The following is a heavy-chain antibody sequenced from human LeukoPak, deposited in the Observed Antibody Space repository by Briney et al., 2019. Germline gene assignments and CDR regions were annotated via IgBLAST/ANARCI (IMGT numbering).Heavy chain of an antibody. D-gene: IGHD7-27*01. J-gene: IGHJ4*02. CDR2: ISRSGSAM. CDR3: AREISALGNYFDS. CDR1: GFTLSNYE. V-gene: IGHV3-48*03. Sequence: PGGSLRLSCAASGFTLSNYEMNWVRQAPGKGLEWISYISRSGSAMYYADSVKGRFTISRDNAKNYLYLQMNSLRAKDTAVYYCAREISALGNYFDSWGQGTLVTVPS.